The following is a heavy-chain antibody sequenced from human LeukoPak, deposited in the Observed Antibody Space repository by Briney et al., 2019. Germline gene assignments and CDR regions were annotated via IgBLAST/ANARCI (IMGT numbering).Heavy chain of an antibody. CDR3: ARDQLGFDI. J-gene: IGHJ3*02. D-gene: IGHD1-1*01. CDR1: EFTFNSYG. Sequence: GGSLRLSCAASEFTFNSYGMHRVRQAQGKGLEWVAFIRYDGSNKYYADSVRGRFTISRDNSKNMLYLQMNRLRAEDTAVYCCARDQLGFDIWGQGTIVTVSS. CDR2: IRYDGSNK. V-gene: IGHV3-30*02.